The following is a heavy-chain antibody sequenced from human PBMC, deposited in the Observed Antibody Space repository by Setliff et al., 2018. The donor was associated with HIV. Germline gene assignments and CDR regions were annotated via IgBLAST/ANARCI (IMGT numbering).Heavy chain of an antibody. CDR1: GDSIDRYY. V-gene: IGHV4-4*09. CDR3: ATLDAHGKNFLGF. Sequence: PSETLSLTCNVSGDSIDRYYWSWIRQPPGKGLERIGYIYASGSTHYNPSLRSRVTISVDTSKAQFSLNLSSVTAADTAKYYCATLDAHGKNFLGFWGQGTLVTVSS. D-gene: IGHD1-1*01. CDR2: IYASGST. J-gene: IGHJ4*02.